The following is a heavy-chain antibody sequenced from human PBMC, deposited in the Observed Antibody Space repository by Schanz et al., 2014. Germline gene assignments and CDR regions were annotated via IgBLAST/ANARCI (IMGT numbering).Heavy chain of an antibody. CDR3: AKAEYDILTDSYSRLDP. CDR2: ISVYTGNT. V-gene: IGHV1-18*01. D-gene: IGHD3-9*01. CDR1: GYTFTTYA. J-gene: IGHJ5*02. Sequence: QVQLVQSGAEVKKPGASVRVSCKASGYTFTTYAMSWVRQAPGQGLEWVGWISVYTGNTKYGQKVQGRVTMTADTSTNRAYMELRSLRSDDTAVYYCAKAEYDILTDSYSRLDPWGQGTLVTVSS.